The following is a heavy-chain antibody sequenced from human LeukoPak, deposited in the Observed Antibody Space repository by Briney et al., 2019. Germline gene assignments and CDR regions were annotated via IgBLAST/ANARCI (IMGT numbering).Heavy chain of an antibody. CDR1: GYTFTGYY. Sequence: GASVKVSCKASGYTFTGYYMHWVRQAPGQGLEWMGWINPNSGGTNYAQKFQGRVTMTRDTSISTAYMELSRLRSDDTAVYYCARPFLDGYNYDWYFDLWGRGTLVTVSS. V-gene: IGHV1-2*02. CDR3: ARPFLDGYNYDWYFDL. CDR2: INPNSGGT. D-gene: IGHD5-24*01. J-gene: IGHJ2*01.